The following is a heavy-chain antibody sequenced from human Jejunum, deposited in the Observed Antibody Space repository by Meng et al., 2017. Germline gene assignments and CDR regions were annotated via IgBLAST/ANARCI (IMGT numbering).Heavy chain of an antibody. D-gene: IGHD5-12*01. CDR2: IWHSGAS. J-gene: IGHJ4*02. Sequence: QVQLEWPGPGLGKPSGTLSLTCAVSGGSITTDWWNWVRQPPGKGLEWIGEIWHSGASNYNPSLRSRVTISVDKSKNQLSLELASLTAADTAVYYCARGATGTRPFDYWGQGTLVTVSS. V-gene: IGHV4-4*02. CDR3: ARGATGTRPFDY. CDR1: GGSITTDW.